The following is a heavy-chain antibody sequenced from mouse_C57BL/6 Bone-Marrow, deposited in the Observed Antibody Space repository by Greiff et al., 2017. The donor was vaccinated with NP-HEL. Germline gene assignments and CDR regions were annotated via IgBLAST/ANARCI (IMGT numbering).Heavy chain of an antibody. J-gene: IGHJ2*01. CDR1: GYAFSSYW. V-gene: IGHV1-80*01. Sequence: VQLVESGAELVKPGASVKISCKASGYAFSSYWMNWVKQRPGKGLEWIGQIYPGDGDTNYNGKFKGKATLTADKSSSTAYMQLSSLTSEDFAVYFCARYYGSSYYFDYWGQGTTLTVSS. CDR3: ARYYGSSYYFDY. D-gene: IGHD1-1*01. CDR2: IYPGDGDT.